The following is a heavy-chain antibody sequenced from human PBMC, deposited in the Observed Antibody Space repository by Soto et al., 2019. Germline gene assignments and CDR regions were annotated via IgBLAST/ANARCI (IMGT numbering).Heavy chain of an antibody. J-gene: IGHJ4*02. Sequence: GESLKISCKASGYIFTNYWIGWVRQMPGKGLEWMGIIYPGDSDTRYSPSFQGQVTISADKSISTAYLQWSSLTASGTAMYYCARHDKELNYRGQGTQVTVSS. CDR3: ARHDKELNY. D-gene: IGHD1-7*01. V-gene: IGHV5-51*01. CDR2: IYPGDSDT. CDR1: GYIFTNYW.